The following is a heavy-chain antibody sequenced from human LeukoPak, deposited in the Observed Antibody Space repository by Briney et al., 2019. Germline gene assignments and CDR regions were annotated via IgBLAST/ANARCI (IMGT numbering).Heavy chain of an antibody. CDR1: GFTFSSYW. CDR3: ASLAGTRVVDY. V-gene: IGHV3-74*01. D-gene: IGHD4-11*01. J-gene: IGHJ4*02. CDR2: INSDGSST. Sequence: GGSLRLSCAASGFTFSSYWMHWVRQAPGKGLVWVSRINSDGSSTSYADSVKDRFTISRDNAKNTLYLQMNSLRAEDTAIYYCASLAGTRVVDYWGQGTLVTVS.